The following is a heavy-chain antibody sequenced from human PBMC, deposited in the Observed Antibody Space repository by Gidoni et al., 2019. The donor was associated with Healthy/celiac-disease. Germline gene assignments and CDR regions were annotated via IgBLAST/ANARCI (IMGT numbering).Heavy chain of an antibody. V-gene: IGHV3-7*01. J-gene: IGHJ5*02. CDR1: GFTFSSYW. D-gene: IGHD2-21*02. CDR3: ARERGGAYCGGDCYSALFS. CDR2: LKQDGSEK. Sequence: EVQLVASGGGLVQPGGSLRLSCAASGFTFSSYWMSWVRQAPGKGLEWVANLKQDGSEKYYVDSVKGRFTISRDNAKNSLYLQMNSLRAEDTAVYYCARERGGAYCGGDCYSALFSWGQGTLVTVSS.